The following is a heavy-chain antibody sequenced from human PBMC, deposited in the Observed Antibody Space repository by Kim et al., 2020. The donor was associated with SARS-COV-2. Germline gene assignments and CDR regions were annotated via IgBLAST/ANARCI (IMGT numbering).Heavy chain of an antibody. D-gene: IGHD6-6*01. V-gene: IGHV3-7*03. CDR2: IKQDGSEK. CDR1: GFTFSSYW. CDR3: ARVGKKGSSSSKYYYYYYGMDV. Sequence: GGSLRLSCAASGFTFSSYWMSWVRQAPGKGLEWVANIKQDGSEKYYVDPVKGRFTISRDNAKNSLYLQMNSLRAEDTAVYYCARVGKKGSSSSKYYYYYYGMDVWGQGTTVTVAS. J-gene: IGHJ6*02.